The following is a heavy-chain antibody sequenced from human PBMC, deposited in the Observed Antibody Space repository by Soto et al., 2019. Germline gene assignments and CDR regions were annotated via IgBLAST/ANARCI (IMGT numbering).Heavy chain of an antibody. D-gene: IGHD2-15*01. Sequence: QVQLVQSGAEVKKPGASVKVSCKASGYTFTSYGISWVRQAPGQGLEWMGWISAYNGNTNYAQKLQGRVTMTTDTSTRTAYMELRSLRSDDTAVYYCAGSDCSGGSCSSYYVDYWGQGTLVTVSS. CDR3: AGSDCSGGSCSSYYVDY. V-gene: IGHV1-18*01. CDR2: ISAYNGNT. J-gene: IGHJ4*02. CDR1: GYTFTSYG.